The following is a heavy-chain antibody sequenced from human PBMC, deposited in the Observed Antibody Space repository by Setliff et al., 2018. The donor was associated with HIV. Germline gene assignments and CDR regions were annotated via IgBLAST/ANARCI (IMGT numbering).Heavy chain of an antibody. CDR2: INNDVTIT. CDR1: GFTFNSYW. J-gene: IGHJ4*02. D-gene: IGHD2-15*01. Sequence: GGSLRLSCAASGFTFNSYWMHWVRQAPGKGLMWVSHINNDVTITKYADSVKGRFTISRDNAKNTVYLQMNSLRPEDTAVYYCATLWMRGGYFDTWGQGTLVTVSS. V-gene: IGHV3-74*01. CDR3: ATLWMRGGYFDT.